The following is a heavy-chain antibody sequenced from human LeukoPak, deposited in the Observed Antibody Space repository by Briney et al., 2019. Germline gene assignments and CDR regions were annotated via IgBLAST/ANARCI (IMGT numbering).Heavy chain of an antibody. CDR3: ARVGDCSSTSCHFLDY. CDR1: GYTFTGYY. V-gene: IGHV1-2*02. J-gene: IGHJ4*02. CDR2: INPNSGGT. Sequence: ASVKVSCKASGYTFTGYYMQWVRQAPGQGLEGMGWINPNSGGTDYAQKFQGRVTMTRDTSISTAYMELSRLRSDDTAVYYCARVGDCSSTSCHFLDYWGQGTLVTVSS. D-gene: IGHD2-2*01.